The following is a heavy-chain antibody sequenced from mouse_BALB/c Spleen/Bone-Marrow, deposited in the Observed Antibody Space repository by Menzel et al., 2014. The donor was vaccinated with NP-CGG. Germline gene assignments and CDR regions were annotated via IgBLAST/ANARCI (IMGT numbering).Heavy chain of an antibody. CDR2: IYPSDSYT. V-gene: IGHV1-69*02. D-gene: IGHD2-10*02. J-gene: IGHJ4*01. Sequence: QVHVKQSGAELVRPGASVKVSCKASGYTFTCYWINWVKQRPGQGLEWIGNIYPSDSYTNYNQNFKDKATLTVDKSSSTAYMQLSSPTSEDSAVYYCTRQYGNYYAMDYWGQGTSVTVSS. CDR1: GYTFTCYW. CDR3: TRQYGNYYAMDY.